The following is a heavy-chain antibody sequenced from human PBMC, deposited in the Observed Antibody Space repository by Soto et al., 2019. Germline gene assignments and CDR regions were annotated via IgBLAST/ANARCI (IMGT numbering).Heavy chain of an antibody. CDR2: IYNSGTN. CDR1: GGSISSGDYY. D-gene: IGHD1-26*01. J-gene: IGHJ2*01. V-gene: IGHV4-30-4*01. Sequence: QVQLQESGPGLVKPSQTLSLTCTVSGGSISSGDYYWSWIRQPPGKGLEWIGYIYNSGTNYYSPSLKGRVTISIDTSKKQFSVKLSSVTAADTGVYYCAAFLGAYWYFDLWGRGTLVTVSS. CDR3: AAFLGAYWYFDL.